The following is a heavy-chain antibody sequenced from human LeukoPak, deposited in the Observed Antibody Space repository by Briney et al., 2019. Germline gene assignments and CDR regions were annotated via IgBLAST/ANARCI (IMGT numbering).Heavy chain of an antibody. D-gene: IGHD1-26*01. Sequence: GASVKVSCKASGYTFTGYYMHWVRPAPGQGLEWMGWINPNSGGTNYAQKFQGRVTMTRDTSISTAYMELSKLRSDDTAVYYCARDGGATTWHPGGADYWGQGTLVTVSS. CDR3: ARDGGATTWHPGGADY. CDR2: INPNSGGT. V-gene: IGHV1-2*02. CDR1: GYTFTGYY. J-gene: IGHJ4*02.